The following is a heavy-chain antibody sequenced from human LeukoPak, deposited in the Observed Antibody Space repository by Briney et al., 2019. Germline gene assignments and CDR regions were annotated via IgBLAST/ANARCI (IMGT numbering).Heavy chain of an antibody. Sequence: SETLSLTCTVSGGSLSSSTYYWGWLRQPPGKGLEWLGSIYYSGSTYYSPSLKSRVTISVDTSKNQFSLKLSSVTAADTPVYSCSKQIKRSYWFDPWGQGTLVTVSS. V-gene: IGHV4-39*01. CDR2: IYYSGST. CDR1: GGSLSSSTYY. CDR3: SKQIKRSYWFDP. J-gene: IGHJ5*02.